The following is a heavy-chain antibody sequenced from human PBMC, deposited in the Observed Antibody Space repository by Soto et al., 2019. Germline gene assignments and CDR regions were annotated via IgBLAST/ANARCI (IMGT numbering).Heavy chain of an antibody. J-gene: IGHJ6*02. D-gene: IGHD1-1*01. V-gene: IGHV1-24*01. CDR1: GYSLSEFS. CDR2: FDPENGET. Sequence: QVQLVQSGAEVKKPGASVKVSCKVSGYSLSEFSLHWVRQAPGKGLEWMGGFDPENGETTYAQKFEGRLTMTEDTSAETAYMELRRLRFEDTAMYYCVRVKRQGVTWHNSYCMDVWGQGTTVTVSS. CDR3: VRVKRQGVTWHNSYCMDV.